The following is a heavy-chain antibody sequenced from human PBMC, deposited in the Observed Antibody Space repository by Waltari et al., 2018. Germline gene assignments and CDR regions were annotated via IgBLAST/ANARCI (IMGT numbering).Heavy chain of an antibody. CDR2: TIPTFGTA. CDR3: ARQSMVRGVIIGEVFDY. V-gene: IGHV1-69*01. J-gene: IGHJ4*02. Sequence: QVQLVQSGAEVKKPGSSVKVSCKASGGTFSSYAISWVRQAPGPGLEWMGGTIPTFGTANYAQKFQGGVTMTADESTSTAYMELSSLRSEDTAVYYCARQSMVRGVIIGEVFDYWGQGTLVTVSS. CDR1: GGTFSSYA. D-gene: IGHD3-10*01.